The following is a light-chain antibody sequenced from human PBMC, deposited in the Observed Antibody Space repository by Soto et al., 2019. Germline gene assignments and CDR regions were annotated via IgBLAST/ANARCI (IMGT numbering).Light chain of an antibody. CDR3: SSYTTSSTHYV. J-gene: IGLJ3*02. V-gene: IGLV2-14*01. CDR2: EVS. CDR1: SSDVGGYNY. Sequence: QSALTQPASVSGSPGQSITISCTGTSSDVGGYNYVSWYQQHPGKAPKLMIYEVSNRPSGVSNRFSGSKSGNTASLTISGLQAEDEADYYCSSYTTSSTHYVFGGGTKLTVL.